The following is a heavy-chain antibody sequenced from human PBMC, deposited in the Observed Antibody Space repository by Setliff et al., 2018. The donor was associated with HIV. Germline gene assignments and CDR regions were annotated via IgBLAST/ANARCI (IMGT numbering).Heavy chain of an antibody. CDR1: GGSMSGLY. D-gene: IGHD3-9*01. Sequence: SETLSLTCTVSGGSMSGLYWSWMRQRPGRGLEWIGYVYYSGSTKYNPSLQSRVIISIDTSKKQFSLKLTSVTAADTATYYCAAPRGMSTILVYWGQGSLVTVSS. CDR3: AAPRGMSTILVY. CDR2: VYYSGST. J-gene: IGHJ4*02. V-gene: IGHV4-59*03.